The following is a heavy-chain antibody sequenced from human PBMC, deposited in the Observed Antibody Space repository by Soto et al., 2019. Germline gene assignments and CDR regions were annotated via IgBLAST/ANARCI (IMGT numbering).Heavy chain of an antibody. V-gene: IGHV1-2*04. J-gene: IGHJ4*02. CDR3: ARAGIAAAEFDY. Sequence: ASVKVSCKASGYTFTGYYMHWVRQAPGQGLERMGWINPNSGGTNYAQKFQGWVTMTRDTSISTAYMELSRLRSDDTAVYYCARAGIAAAEFDYWGQGTLVTVSS. D-gene: IGHD6-13*01. CDR2: INPNSGGT. CDR1: GYTFTGYY.